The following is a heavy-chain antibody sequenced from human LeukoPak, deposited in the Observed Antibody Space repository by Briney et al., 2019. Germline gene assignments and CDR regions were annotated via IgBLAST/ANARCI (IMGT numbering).Heavy chain of an antibody. D-gene: IGHD2-15*01. CDR3: ARAPGRYCSGGSCYAFDY. Sequence: GESLQISCKGSGYSFTSYWIGWVRQMPGKGLEWMGIIYPGDSDTRYSPSFQGQVTISADKSISTAYLQWSSLKASDTAMYYCARAPGRYCSGGSCYAFDYWGQGTLVTVSS. CDR1: GYSFTSYW. V-gene: IGHV5-51*01. CDR2: IYPGDSDT. J-gene: IGHJ4*02.